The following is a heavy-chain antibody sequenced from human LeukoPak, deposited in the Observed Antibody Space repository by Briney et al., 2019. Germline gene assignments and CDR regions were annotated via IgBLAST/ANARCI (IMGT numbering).Heavy chain of an antibody. CDR3: ARDGEQQFDY. D-gene: IGHD6-13*01. Sequence: SETLSLTCTVSGGSISRYYWSWIRQPPGKGLEWIGYIYYTGSTNYNPPLKSRVTISVDTSKNQFSLKLSSVTAADTAVYYCARDGEQQFDYWGQGTLVTVSS. CDR2: IYYTGST. CDR1: GGSISRYY. J-gene: IGHJ4*02. V-gene: IGHV4-59*01.